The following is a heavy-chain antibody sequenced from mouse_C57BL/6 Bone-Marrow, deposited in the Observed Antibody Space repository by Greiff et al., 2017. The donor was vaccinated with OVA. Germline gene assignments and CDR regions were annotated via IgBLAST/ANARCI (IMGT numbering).Heavy chain of an antibody. D-gene: IGHD2-1*01. CDR1: GYTFTSYT. V-gene: IGHV1-4*01. CDR2: INPSSGYT. CDR3: ARRVGGNSEFAY. Sequence: VQLQQSGAELARPGASVKMSCKAFGYTFTSYTMHWVKQRPGQGLEWIGYINPSSGYTKYNQKFKDKATLTADKSSSTAYMQLSSLTSEDSAVYYCARRVGGNSEFAYWGQGTLVTVSA. J-gene: IGHJ3*01.